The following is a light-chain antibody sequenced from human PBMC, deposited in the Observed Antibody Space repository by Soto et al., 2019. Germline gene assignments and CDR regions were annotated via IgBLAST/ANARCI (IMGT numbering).Light chain of an antibody. Sequence: PGERATLSCRASQSVGSYLAWYQQKPGQAPRLLIYDASTRAAGIPDRFVGSGSGTDFTLTINRLESEDFAVYYCQQFGSSPLLTFGGGTKGDIK. J-gene: IGKJ4*01. CDR2: DAS. V-gene: IGKV3-20*01. CDR3: QQFGSSPLLT. CDR1: QSVGSY.